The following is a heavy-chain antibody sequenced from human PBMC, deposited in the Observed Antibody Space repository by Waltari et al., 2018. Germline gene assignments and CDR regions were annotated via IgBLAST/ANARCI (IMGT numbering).Heavy chain of an antibody. J-gene: IGHJ4*02. CDR1: GYSISSGYY. CDR3: AKKGATIVDY. Sequence: QVQLQESGPGLVKPSETLSLTCAVSGYSISSGYYWGWIRQPPGKGLGWIGSIYHRGSTYYNPSLKSRVTISVDTSKNQFSLKLSSVTAADTAVYYCAKKGATIVDYWGQGTLVTVSS. D-gene: IGHD5-12*01. CDR2: IYHRGST. V-gene: IGHV4-38-2*01.